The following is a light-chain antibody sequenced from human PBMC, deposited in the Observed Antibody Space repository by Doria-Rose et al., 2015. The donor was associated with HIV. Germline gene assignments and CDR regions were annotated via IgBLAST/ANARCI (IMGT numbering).Light chain of an antibody. CDR3: SSYTSGTSFV. CDR1: SSDVGYYKY. J-gene: IGLJ2*01. Sequence: TQPASVSGSPGQSITISCTGTSSDVGYYKYVSWYQQCPGKAPKLIISDVTKRPSGVSDRFSGSKSGNTASLTISGLQAEDEAEYFCSSYTSGTSFVFGGGTKLTV. V-gene: IGLV2-14*03. CDR2: DVT.